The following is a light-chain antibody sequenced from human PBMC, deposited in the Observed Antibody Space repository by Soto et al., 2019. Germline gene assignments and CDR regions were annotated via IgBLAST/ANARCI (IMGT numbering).Light chain of an antibody. CDR3: CSYARSSSYV. Sequence: QSVLTQPASVSGSPEQSITISCTGTSSDVGTYNLVSWHQQHPGKAPKLMIYEVSKRPSGVSTRFSGSKSGNTASLTISGLQAEDEADYYCCSYARSSSYVFGTGTKVTVL. J-gene: IGLJ1*01. CDR1: SSDVGTYNL. CDR2: EVS. V-gene: IGLV2-23*02.